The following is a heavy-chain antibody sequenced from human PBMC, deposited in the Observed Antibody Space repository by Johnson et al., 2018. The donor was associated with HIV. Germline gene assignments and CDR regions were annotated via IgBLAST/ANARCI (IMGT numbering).Heavy chain of an antibody. CDR2: IWYDGSNK. D-gene: IGHD2-15*01. CDR1: RFTFSSYA. Sequence: VQLVESGGGVVQPGRSLRLSCAASRFTFSSYAMHWVRQAPGKGLEWVAVIWYDGSNKYYADSVKGRFTISRDDSQDTLYLQMNSLRTEDTAVYYCSTGDIVVLVGETLLPRHDALDIWGQGTMVTVSS. CDR3: STGDIVVLVGETLLPRHDALDI. V-gene: IGHV3-33*08. J-gene: IGHJ3*02.